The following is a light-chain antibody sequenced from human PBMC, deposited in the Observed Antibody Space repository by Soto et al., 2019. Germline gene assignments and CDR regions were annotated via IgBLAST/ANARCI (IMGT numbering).Light chain of an antibody. V-gene: IGKV3-15*01. Sequence: EIVLTQSPGTLSLSPGERATPSCRAIQSVSSSYLAWYQQKPGQAPRLLIYGASTRATGIPARFSGSGSGTEFTLTISSLQSEDFAVYYCQQYNNWPQWTFGQGTKVDI. J-gene: IGKJ1*01. CDR3: QQYNNWPQWT. CDR1: QSVSSSY. CDR2: GAS.